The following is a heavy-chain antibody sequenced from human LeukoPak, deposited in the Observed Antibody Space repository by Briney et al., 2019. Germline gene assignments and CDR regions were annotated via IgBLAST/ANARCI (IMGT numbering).Heavy chain of an antibody. V-gene: IGHV3-33*01. J-gene: IGHJ6*02. CDR2: IWYDGSNK. CDR3: ARDSPRLPAHRYYGMDV. CDR1: GFTFSSYG. Sequence: GGSLRLSCAASGFTFSSYGMHWVRQAPGKGLEWVAVIWYDGSNKYYADSVKGRFTISRDNSKNTLYLQMNSLRAEDTAEYYCARDSPRLPAHRYYGMDVWGQGTTVTVSS. D-gene: IGHD4-11*01.